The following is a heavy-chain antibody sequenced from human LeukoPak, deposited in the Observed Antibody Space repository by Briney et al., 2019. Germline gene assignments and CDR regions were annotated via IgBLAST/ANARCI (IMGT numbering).Heavy chain of an antibody. Sequence: GSLRPSCAASGFTFSVHYTEWVRQAPGKGLEWVGGISSKPNADTAEYDATMKSRFSISRDDSKNSLQLQINSMKTDDTAVYYCAVVTTGYWGQGTLVTV. J-gene: IGHJ4*02. CDR3: AVVTTGY. CDR2: ISSKPNADTA. CDR1: GFTFSVHY. V-gene: IGHV3-72*01. D-gene: IGHD4-17*01.